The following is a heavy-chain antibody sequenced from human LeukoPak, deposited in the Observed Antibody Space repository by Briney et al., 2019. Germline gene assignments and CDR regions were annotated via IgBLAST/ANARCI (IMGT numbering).Heavy chain of an antibody. Sequence: GGSLRLSCAASGFTFNNYAMSWVRQAPGKGLEWVSGISGSGSNTYYADSVKGRFTISRDKSKNTLYLQMNSLRADDTAVYYCAKDLAMIVVVTLGYWGQGTLVTVSS. CDR2: ISGSGSNT. J-gene: IGHJ4*02. V-gene: IGHV3-23*01. CDR3: AKDLAMIVVVTLGY. CDR1: GFTFNNYA. D-gene: IGHD3-22*01.